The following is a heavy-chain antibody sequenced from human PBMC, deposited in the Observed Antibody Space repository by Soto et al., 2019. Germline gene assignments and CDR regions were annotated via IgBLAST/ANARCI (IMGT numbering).Heavy chain of an antibody. D-gene: IGHD1-1*01. Sequence: QVQLQQWGAGLVKPSETLSLSCAVYGQSFSGHSWAWIRQPPGKGLEWIGEINESGSTYYNPSLKGRVAISTVTSSNQFSLKLSSVSAADTAAYFCARGSGIVALPGELEDVKYDYWGQGTLVNVSS. CDR1: GQSFSGHS. J-gene: IGHJ4*02. CDR3: ARGSGIVALPGELEDVKYDY. V-gene: IGHV4-34*01. CDR2: INESGST.